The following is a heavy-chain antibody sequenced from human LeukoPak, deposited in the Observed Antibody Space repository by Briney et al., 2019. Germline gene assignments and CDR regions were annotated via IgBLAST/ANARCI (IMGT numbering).Heavy chain of an antibody. V-gene: IGHV1-69*13. CDR2: IIPIFGTA. D-gene: IGHD4-17*01. Sequence: GASVKVSCKASGGTFSSYAISWVRQAPGQGLEWMGGIIPIFGTANYAQKFQGRVTITAEESTSTAYMELSSLRSEDTAVYYCARDHTLRYYFDYWGQGTLVTVSS. CDR1: GGTFSSYA. J-gene: IGHJ4*02. CDR3: ARDHTLRYYFDY.